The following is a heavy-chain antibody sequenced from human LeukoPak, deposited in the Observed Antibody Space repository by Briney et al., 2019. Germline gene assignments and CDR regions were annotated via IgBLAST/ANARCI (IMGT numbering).Heavy chain of an antibody. D-gene: IGHD1-1*01. V-gene: IGHV3-30-3*01. CDR2: ISYDGTNK. CDR3: ASVDGTY. CDR1: GFTFSSYA. Sequence: GGSLRLSCAASGFTFSSYAMDWVRQAPGKGLEGVAAISYDGTNKYYADSVKGRFTISRDNSKKTLYLQMNSLRAEDTAVYYCASVDGTYWGQGTLVTVSS. J-gene: IGHJ4*02.